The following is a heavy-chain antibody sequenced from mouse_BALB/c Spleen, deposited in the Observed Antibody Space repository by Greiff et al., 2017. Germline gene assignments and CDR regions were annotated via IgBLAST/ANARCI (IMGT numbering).Heavy chain of an antibody. CDR2: IWSGGST. D-gene: IGHD2-3*01. Sequence: VKLMESGPGLVQPSQSLSITCTVSGFSLTSYGVHWVRQSPGKGLEWLGVIWSGGSTDYNAAFISRLSISKDNSKSQVFFKMNSLQADDTAIYYCVRNGIDGYYDAMDYWGQGTSVTVSS. CDR3: VRNGIDGYYDAMDY. V-gene: IGHV2-2-2*01. CDR1: GFSLTSYG. J-gene: IGHJ4*01.